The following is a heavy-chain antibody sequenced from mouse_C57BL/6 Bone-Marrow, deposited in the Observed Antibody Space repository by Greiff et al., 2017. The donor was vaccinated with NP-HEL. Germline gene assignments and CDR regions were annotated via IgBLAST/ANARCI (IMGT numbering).Heavy chain of an antibody. CDR1: GYTFTDYY. CDR3: ARRKYYFDY. J-gene: IGHJ2*01. CDR2: IYPGSGNT. Sequence: VKLMESGAELVRPGASVKLSCKASGYTFTDYYINWVKQRPGQGLEWIARIYPGSGNTYYNEKFKGKATLTAEKSSSTAYMPLSSLTSEDSAVYFCARRKYYFDYWGQGTTLTVSS. V-gene: IGHV1-76*01.